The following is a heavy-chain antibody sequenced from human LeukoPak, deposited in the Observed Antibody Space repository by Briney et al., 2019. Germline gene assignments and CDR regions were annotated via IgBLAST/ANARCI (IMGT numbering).Heavy chain of an antibody. D-gene: IGHD2-15*01. Sequence: GGSLRLSCAASGFTFSDYVMIRVRQAPGKGLEWVSGITASGDRTFYGDSVRGRFTMSRDNSKNTVYLQMNSLRVDDTAVYYCARRDIVVVVSASDYWGQGTLVTVSS. CDR3: ARRDIVVVVSASDY. V-gene: IGHV3-23*01. CDR1: GFTFSDYV. CDR2: ITASGDRT. J-gene: IGHJ4*02.